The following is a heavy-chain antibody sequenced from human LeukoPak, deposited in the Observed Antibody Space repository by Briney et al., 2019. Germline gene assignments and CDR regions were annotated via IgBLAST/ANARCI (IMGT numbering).Heavy chain of an antibody. V-gene: IGHV3-30*18. CDR3: AKDLIYYYDSSGSFDY. Sequence: PGGSLRLSCAASGFTFSSYGMHWVRQAPGKGLEWVAVISYDGSNKYYADSVKGRFTISRDNSKNTLYLQMNSLRAEDTAVYYCAKDLIYYYDSSGSFDYWGQGTLVTVSS. CDR2: ISYDGSNK. CDR1: GFTFSSYG. D-gene: IGHD3-22*01. J-gene: IGHJ4*02.